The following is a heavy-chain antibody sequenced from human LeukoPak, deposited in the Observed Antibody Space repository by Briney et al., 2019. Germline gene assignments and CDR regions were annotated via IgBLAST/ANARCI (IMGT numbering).Heavy chain of an antibody. CDR2: VNPDSGGT. CDR3: AKSDCSFTSCYDNYYYGMDV. Sequence: ASVKVSCKASGYTFTAYYMHWVRQAPGKGLDWMGWVNPDSGGTNYAQNFQGRVTMTRDTSISTAYMELSRLRSDDTAVYYCAKSDCSFTSCYDNYYYGMDVWGQGTTVTVSS. CDR1: GYTFTAYY. V-gene: IGHV1-2*02. J-gene: IGHJ6*02. D-gene: IGHD2-2*01.